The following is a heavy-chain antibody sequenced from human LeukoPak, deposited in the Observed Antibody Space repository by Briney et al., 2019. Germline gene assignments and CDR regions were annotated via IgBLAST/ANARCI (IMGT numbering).Heavy chain of an antibody. CDR3: AKDSIGSSPYYYYYMDV. V-gene: IGHV3-48*01. CDR2: ISSRSATI. D-gene: IGHD6-6*01. CDR1: GFTFSSYS. Sequence: PGGSLRLSCAASGFTFSSYSMNWVRQAPGKGLEWVSYISSRSATIYYADSVKGRFTISRDNSKNTLYLQMNSLRAEDTAVYYCAKDSIGSSPYYYYYMDVWGKGTTVTVSS. J-gene: IGHJ6*03.